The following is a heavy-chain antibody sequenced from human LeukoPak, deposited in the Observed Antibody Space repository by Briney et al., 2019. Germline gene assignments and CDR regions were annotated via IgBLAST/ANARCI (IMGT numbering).Heavy chain of an antibody. Sequence: GSLRLSCAASGFTFDDYAMHWVRQAPGKGLEWVSLISGDGGSTYYADSVRGRFTISRDNSKNSLYLQMNSLRAEDTAVYYCARPIAGYSSGPSAFDIWGQGTMVTVSS. CDR2: ISGDGGST. D-gene: IGHD6-19*01. CDR1: GFTFDDYA. CDR3: ARPIAGYSSGPSAFDI. V-gene: IGHV3-43*02. J-gene: IGHJ3*02.